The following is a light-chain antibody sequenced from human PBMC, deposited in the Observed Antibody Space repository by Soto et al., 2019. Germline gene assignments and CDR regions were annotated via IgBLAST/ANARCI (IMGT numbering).Light chain of an antibody. V-gene: IGKV1-27*01. J-gene: IGKJ1*01. CDR1: QVIRNY. CDR2: AAS. Sequence: DIQMTQSPSSLSASVGDRVTITCRASQVIRNYLAWYQQKPGKVPKLLIYAASTLQSGVPFRFSGRGSGTDLTLTISSLQPEDVATYYCQKYNSAPWTFGQGNKVEIK. CDR3: QKYNSAPWT.